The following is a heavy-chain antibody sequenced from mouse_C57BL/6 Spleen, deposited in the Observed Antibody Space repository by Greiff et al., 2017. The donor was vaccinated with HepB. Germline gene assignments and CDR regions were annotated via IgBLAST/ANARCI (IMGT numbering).Heavy chain of an antibody. Sequence: VQLQQSGAELARPGASVKMSCKASGYTFTSYTMHWVKQRPGQGLEWIGYINPSSGYTKYNQKFKDKATLTADKSSSTAYMQLSSLTSEDSAVYYWARSRVTGTFAMDYGGQGTSVTVSS. V-gene: IGHV1-4*01. J-gene: IGHJ4*01. CDR3: ARSRVTGTFAMDY. D-gene: IGHD4-1*01. CDR1: GYTFTSYT. CDR2: INPSSGYT.